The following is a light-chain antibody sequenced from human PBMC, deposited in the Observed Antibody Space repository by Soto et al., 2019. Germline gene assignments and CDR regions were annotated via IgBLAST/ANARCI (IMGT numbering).Light chain of an antibody. V-gene: IGKV1-39*01. CDR3: QETYGAPLT. CDR1: QSILIY. Sequence: DIQMTQSPSSLSASVGDRITITCRASQSILIYLNWFQQKPGRAPKVLINGASRLRSGVTPRFIGSGYGRDFTLTIDGLQPEDFATYYCQETYGAPLTFGQGTKVDIK. CDR2: GAS. J-gene: IGKJ1*01.